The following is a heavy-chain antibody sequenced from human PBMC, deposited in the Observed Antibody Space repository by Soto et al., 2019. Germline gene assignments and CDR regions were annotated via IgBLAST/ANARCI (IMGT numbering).Heavy chain of an antibody. D-gene: IGHD1-1*01. CDR1: GGTFSRSA. CDR3: VRGRSSDWNHYLQQED. CDR2: FVSIFATT. V-gene: IGHV1-69*01. Sequence: QVQLAQSGAEVTKPGSSVKVSCKASGGTFSRSAISWVRQAPGQRLEWMGGFVSIFATTDYAQKFQGRLTITADESTSTVYMELRSLTSDDTAIYYCVRGRSSDWNHYLQQEDWGPGTLVTVSS. J-gene: IGHJ4*02.